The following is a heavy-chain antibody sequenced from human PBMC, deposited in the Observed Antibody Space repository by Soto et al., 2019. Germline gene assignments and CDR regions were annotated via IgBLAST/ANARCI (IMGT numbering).Heavy chain of an antibody. CDR1: GGSISSGGYS. V-gene: IGHV4-30-2*01. D-gene: IGHD3-16*01. CDR3: ATLRGVSRMDV. Sequence: QLQLQESDSGLVKPSQTLSLTCAVSGGSISSGGYSWSWIRQPPGKGLEWIGYIYHSGSTYYNPSLKSRVTISVDRSKNQFSLKLSSVTAADTAVYYCATLRGVSRMDVWGQGTTVTVSS. CDR2: IYHSGST. J-gene: IGHJ6*02.